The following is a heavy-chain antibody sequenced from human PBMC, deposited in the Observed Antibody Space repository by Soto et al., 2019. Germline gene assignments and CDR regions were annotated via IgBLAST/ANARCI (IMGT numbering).Heavy chain of an antibody. J-gene: IGHJ4*02. V-gene: IGHV2-70*11. CDR3: ARLTVATAYFDY. D-gene: IGHD4-17*01. CDR1: GFSLSTSGMC. Sequence: SGPTLVNPTQTLTLTCTFSGFSLSTSGMCVSWIRQPPGKALEWLARIDWDDDKYYSTSLKTRLTISKDTSKNQVVLTMTNMDPVDTATYYCARLTVATAYFDYWGQGTLVTVSS. CDR2: IDWDDDK.